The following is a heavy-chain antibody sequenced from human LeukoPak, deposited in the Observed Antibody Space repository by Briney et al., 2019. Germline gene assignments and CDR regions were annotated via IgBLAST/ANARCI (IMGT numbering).Heavy chain of an antibody. D-gene: IGHD3-22*01. Sequence: SVKVSCKASGGTFSSYAISWVRQAPGQGLEWMGRIIPILGIANYAQKFQGRVTITADKSTSTAHMELSSLRSEDTAVYYCARDTYYYDSSGYYPFDYWGQGTLVTVSS. J-gene: IGHJ4*02. V-gene: IGHV1-69*04. CDR2: IIPILGIA. CDR3: ARDTYYYDSSGYYPFDY. CDR1: GGTFSSYA.